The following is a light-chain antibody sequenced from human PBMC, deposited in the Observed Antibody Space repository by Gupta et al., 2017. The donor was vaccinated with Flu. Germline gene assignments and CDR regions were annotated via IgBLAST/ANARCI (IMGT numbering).Light chain of an antibody. CDR1: QRLSSTF. J-gene: IGKJ1*01. Sequence: EIVLTQSPGTLSLSPGERATLSCRASQRLSSTFLAWYQQKRGQAPRLLIYGASSRATGIPDRFSGSGSGTDFTLISSRREPEDFAVYYCHLHCTWHAFGHGTNVEIK. CDR3: HLHCTWHA. CDR2: GAS. V-gene: IGKV3-20*01.